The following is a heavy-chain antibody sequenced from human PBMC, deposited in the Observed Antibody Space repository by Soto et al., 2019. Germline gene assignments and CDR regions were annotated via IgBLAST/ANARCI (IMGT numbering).Heavy chain of an antibody. CDR3: AHARYASACSCHDS. CDR1: IFNFSAYG. Sequence: PVGSLRLSCAPSIFNFSAYGMHCLRHSPGKGLEWVAGISYDGVNKFYSAYMKGRLTVSRDNAKNTFYLQMNSLRPADTALYYWAHARYASACSCHDSWRQGALVTVAP. J-gene: IGHJ4*02. V-gene: IGHV3-30*03. CDR2: ISYDGVNK. D-gene: IGHD2-8*01.